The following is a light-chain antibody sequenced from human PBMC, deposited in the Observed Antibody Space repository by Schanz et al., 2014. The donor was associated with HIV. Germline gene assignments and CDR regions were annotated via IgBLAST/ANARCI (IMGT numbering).Light chain of an antibody. J-gene: IGLJ1*01. CDR3: SSYTTSDTYV. V-gene: IGLV2-14*03. Sequence: QSVLIQPASVSGSPGQSITISCTGTSSDLGAYNYVSWYQQHPGKAPKLMIYDVNIRPSGVSNRFSGSKSGYTASLTISGLQADDEADYYCSSYTTSDTYVFGTGTKLTVL. CDR1: SSDLGAYNY. CDR2: DVN.